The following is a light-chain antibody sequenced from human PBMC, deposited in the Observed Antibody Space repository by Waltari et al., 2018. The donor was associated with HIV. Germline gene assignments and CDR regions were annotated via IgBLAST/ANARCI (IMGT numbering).Light chain of an antibody. CDR2: AAS. J-gene: IGKJ3*01. V-gene: IGKV1-39*01. CDR3: QQTYITPRT. Sequence: DIQMTQSPSSLSASVGDRVIITCRTSQRVSSHLNWYQQKPGKAPNLLIFAASTLQSGVPSRFSGSGSGTDFTLTSSSLQPEDFASYYCQQTYITPRTFGPGTKVDMK. CDR1: QRVSSH.